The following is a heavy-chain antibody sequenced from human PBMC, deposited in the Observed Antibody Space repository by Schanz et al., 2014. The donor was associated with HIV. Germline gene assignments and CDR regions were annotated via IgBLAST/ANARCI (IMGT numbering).Heavy chain of an antibody. CDR3: AKRSGRSFGYFDS. Sequence: EVQLLESGGGLVQPGGSLRLSCAASGFTFSSYALNWVRQAPGKGLEWVSAVTNSGSYVNYADSVKGRFTMSRDNSKNTLSLQMDSLRVDDTAIYYCAKRSGRSFGYFDSWGQGLLVTVSS. V-gene: IGHV3-23*05. D-gene: IGHD2-15*01. CDR2: VTNSGSYV. J-gene: IGHJ4*02. CDR1: GFTFSSYA.